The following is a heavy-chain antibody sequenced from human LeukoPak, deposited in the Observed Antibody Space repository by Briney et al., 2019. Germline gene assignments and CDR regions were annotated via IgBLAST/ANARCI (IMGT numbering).Heavy chain of an antibody. V-gene: IGHV4-39*01. D-gene: IGHD6-13*01. Sequence: SETLSLTRTVSDGSISSSSYYWGWIRQPPGKGLEWIGSIYYSGSTYYNPSLKSRVTISVDTSKNQFSLKLSSVTAADTAVYYCARHPAPGIAAAGRYAFDYWGQGTLVTVSS. CDR2: IYYSGST. J-gene: IGHJ4*02. CDR1: DGSISSSSYY. CDR3: ARHPAPGIAAAGRYAFDY.